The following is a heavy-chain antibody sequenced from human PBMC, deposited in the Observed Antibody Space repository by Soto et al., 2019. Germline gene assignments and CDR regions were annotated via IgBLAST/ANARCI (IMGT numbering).Heavy chain of an antibody. CDR3: ARDITAAGTYNYGMDV. J-gene: IGHJ6*02. V-gene: IGHV3-30-3*01. CDR1: GLTFSSYA. CDR2: ISYDGSNK. D-gene: IGHD6-13*01. Sequence: QVQLVESGGGVVQPGRSLRLSCAASGLTFSSYAMHWVRQAPGKGLEWVAVISYDGSNKYYADSVKGRFTISRDNSKNTLYLQMNSLRAEDTAVYHCARDITAAGTYNYGMDVWGQGTTVTVSS.